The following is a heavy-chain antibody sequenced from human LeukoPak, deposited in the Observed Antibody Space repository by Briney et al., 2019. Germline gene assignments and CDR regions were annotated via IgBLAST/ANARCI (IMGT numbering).Heavy chain of an antibody. CDR2: IYNSGST. CDR3: ARAGNFWTGYYYYIDV. J-gene: IGHJ6*03. Sequence: SETLSLTCTVSGGSISSYYWSWIRQPPGKGLEWIGYIYNSGSTNYNPSLKSRVTISVDTSKNQFSLKLSSVTAADTAVYYCARAGNFWTGYYYYIDVWGKGTTVTVSS. V-gene: IGHV4-59*01. CDR1: GGSISSYY. D-gene: IGHD3/OR15-3a*01.